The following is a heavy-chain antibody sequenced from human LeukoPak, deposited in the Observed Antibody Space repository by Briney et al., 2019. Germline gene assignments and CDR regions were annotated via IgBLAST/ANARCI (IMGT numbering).Heavy chain of an antibody. Sequence: GGSLRLSCAASGFTFSSYWMNWVRQAPGKGLVWVSRIASDGSSTTYADSVKGRFSISRDNAKNTLYLQMNSLRAEDTAVYYCTKGQFPYYYYYGMDVWGQGTTVTVSS. CDR3: TKGQFPYYYYYGMDV. CDR2: IASDGSST. V-gene: IGHV3-74*01. J-gene: IGHJ6*02. CDR1: GFTFSSYW.